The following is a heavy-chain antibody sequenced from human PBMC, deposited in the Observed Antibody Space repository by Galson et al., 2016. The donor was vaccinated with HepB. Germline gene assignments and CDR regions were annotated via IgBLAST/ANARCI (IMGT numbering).Heavy chain of an antibody. J-gene: IGHJ5*02. Sequence: SLRLSCAASGFTFTDYYMSWIRQAPGKGLEWLSYISATGIRTYYADSVKGRFNISRDHTKNSLYLQMNSLRVEDTAVYYCVRGIDPWGQGTLVTVSS. CDR1: GFTFTDYY. CDR2: ISATGIRT. V-gene: IGHV3-11*01. CDR3: VRGIDP.